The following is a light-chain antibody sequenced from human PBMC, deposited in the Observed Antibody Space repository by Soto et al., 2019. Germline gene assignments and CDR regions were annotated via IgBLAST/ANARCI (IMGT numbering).Light chain of an antibody. V-gene: IGKV3-11*01. CDR2: DAS. CDR1: ESVSSY. CDR3: QQRSDWPPT. Sequence: EIVLTQSPATLSLSPGEKATLSCRASESVSSYLAWYQQKAGQAPRLLIYDASNRATGIPARFSGSGSGTDFTLXISSXXPEDFTVYYCQQRSDWPPTFXXGTKXDXK. J-gene: IGKJ1*01.